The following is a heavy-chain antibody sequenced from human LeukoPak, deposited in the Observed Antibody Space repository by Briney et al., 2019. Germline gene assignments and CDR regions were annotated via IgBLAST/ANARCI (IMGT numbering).Heavy chain of an antibody. D-gene: IGHD6-13*01. CDR1: GFTFSSHW. CDR3: ARVKLATQTAWFDP. CDR2: INSDGSST. Sequence: SGGSLRLSCAASGFTFSSHWMHWVRQAPGKGLVWVSRINSDGSSTSYADSVKGRFTISRDNAKNTLYLPMNSLRAEDTAVYYCARVKLATQTAWFDPWGQGTLVTVSS. J-gene: IGHJ5*02. V-gene: IGHV3-74*01.